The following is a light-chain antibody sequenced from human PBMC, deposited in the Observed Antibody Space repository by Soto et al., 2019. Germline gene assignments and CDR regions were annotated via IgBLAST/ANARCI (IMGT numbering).Light chain of an antibody. CDR1: QSISDT. CDR2: GAS. CDR3: QQYKHWPLT. J-gene: IGKJ4*01. V-gene: IGKV3-15*01. Sequence: ELVITQAPATLSVSPGGRATLSCRASQSISDTLAWYQQKPGQAPRLPIYGASTRATGSPDRFSGSGSATELTITISRLKSEDREVDECQQYKHWPLTFGGGTKVDI.